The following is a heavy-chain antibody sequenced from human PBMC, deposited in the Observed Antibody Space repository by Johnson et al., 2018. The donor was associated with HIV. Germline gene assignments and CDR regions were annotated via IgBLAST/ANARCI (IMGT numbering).Heavy chain of an antibody. D-gene: IGHD3-22*01. Sequence: QVQLVESGGGVVQPWRSLRLSCAASGFTFSSYGMNWVRQAPGKGLEWVAVISYDGSNKYYADSVKGRFTISRDNSKNTLYLQMNSLRAEDTAVYYCASDNGYYYDSSVSRNAFDIWGQGTMVTVSS. J-gene: IGHJ3*02. CDR2: ISYDGSNK. CDR1: GFTFSSYG. V-gene: IGHV3-30*03. CDR3: ASDNGYYYDSSVSRNAFDI.